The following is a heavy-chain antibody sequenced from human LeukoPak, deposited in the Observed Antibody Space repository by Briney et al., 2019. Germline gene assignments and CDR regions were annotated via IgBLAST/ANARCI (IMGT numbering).Heavy chain of an antibody. CDR2: ISYEGSNK. J-gene: IGHJ5*02. CDR3: ARAGITYQLLSPTLVSFDP. D-gene: IGHD2-2*01. Sequence: PGGSLRLSCPASGFTFSSYAMHWVRQAPGKGLEWVAVISYEGSNKYYADSVKGRFTISRDNSKNTLYQQMNSLRSAGTAVYLCARAGITYQLLSPTLVSFDPWGQRTLVTVSS. CDR1: GFTFSSYA. V-gene: IGHV3-30-3*01.